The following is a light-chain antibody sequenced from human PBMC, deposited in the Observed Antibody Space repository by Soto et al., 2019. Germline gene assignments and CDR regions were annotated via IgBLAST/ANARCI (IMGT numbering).Light chain of an antibody. V-gene: IGLV1-40*01. CDR3: QSYDSSLSGSV. CDR2: GNS. Sequence: QSVLTQPPSVSGAPGQRVTISSTGGSSNIGAGYDVHWYQQLPGTAPKLLIYGNSNRPSGVPDRFSGSKSGTSASLAITGLQAEDEADYYCQSYDSSLSGSVFGGGTKLTVL. CDR1: SSNIGAGYD. J-gene: IGLJ2*01.